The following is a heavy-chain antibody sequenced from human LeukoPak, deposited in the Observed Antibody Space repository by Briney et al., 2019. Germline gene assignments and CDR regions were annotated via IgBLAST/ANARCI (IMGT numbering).Heavy chain of an antibody. CDR3: ARDSSYCDSSNCWEQDVQLVPGYFFDT. J-gene: IGHJ4*02. D-gene: IGHD6-6*01. V-gene: IGHV3-48*01. Sequence: GGSLRLSCAASGFTFSRHGMHWVRQAPGKGLEWVSYITSSGSTKYYAHSVKGRFTISRDNAKNSLYLQMNSLRAEDTAVYYCARDSSYCDSSNCWEQDVQLVPGYFFDTWGQGSLVTVSS. CDR1: GFTFSRHG. CDR2: ITSSGSTK.